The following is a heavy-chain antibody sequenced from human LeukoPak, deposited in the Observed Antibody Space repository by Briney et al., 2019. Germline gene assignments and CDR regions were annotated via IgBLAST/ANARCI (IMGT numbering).Heavy chain of an antibody. V-gene: IGHV3-64*01. D-gene: IGHD3-16*01. CDR1: GFTFSSYA. J-gene: IGHJ5*02. CDR2: ISSNGGST. CDR3: ARASYAYGNTWFDP. Sequence: QPGGSLRLSCAASGFTFSSYAMHWVRQAPGKGLEYVSAISSNGGSTYYANSVKGRFTISRDNSKNTVYLQMGSLRAEDMALYYCARASYAYGNTWFDPWGQGTLVTVSS.